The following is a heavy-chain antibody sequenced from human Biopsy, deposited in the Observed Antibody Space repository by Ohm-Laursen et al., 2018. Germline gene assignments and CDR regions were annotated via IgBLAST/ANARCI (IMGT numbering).Heavy chain of an antibody. CDR3: AADINVWNVNY. J-gene: IGHJ4*02. CDR1: GYTLTGLS. Sequence: GSSVKVFCKVSGYTLTGLSMHWVRQAPGKGLEWMGGFAPENGKTVYAQNFQARVSMTEDTSTDTAYMELRSLRSEDTAVYYCAADINVWNVNYWGQGTQVTVSS. CDR2: FAPENGKT. D-gene: IGHD1-1*01. V-gene: IGHV1-24*01.